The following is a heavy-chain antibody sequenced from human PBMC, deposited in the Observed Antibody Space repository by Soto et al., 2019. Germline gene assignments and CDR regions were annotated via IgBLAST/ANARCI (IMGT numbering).Heavy chain of an antibody. Sequence: GSLRLSCVASGFIFNSYHMTWVRQAPGKGLEWVANINKDGSEKYSVDSVMGRFTISRDNAKNSLYLQMNSLRAEDTAVYYCVREGFFYMDVWGKGITVTVSS. CDR3: VREGFFYMDV. CDR2: INKDGSEK. CDR1: GFIFNSYH. V-gene: IGHV3-7*01. J-gene: IGHJ6*03.